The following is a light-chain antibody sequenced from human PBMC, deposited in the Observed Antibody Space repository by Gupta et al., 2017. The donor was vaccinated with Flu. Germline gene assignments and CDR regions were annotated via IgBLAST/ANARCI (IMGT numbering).Light chain of an antibody. CDR2: WAS. CDR3: HHDHSARLT. CDR1: QSVLYSSNNKNY. V-gene: IGKV4-1*01. Sequence: DIVMTQSPDSLAVSLGERATINCKSSQSVLYSSNNKNYLAWYQQKPGQPPKLLMYWASTRESGVPDRFSGSGSGTDFTLTIISLLAQDVAVYYCHHDHSARLTFGGGTKVEIK. J-gene: IGKJ4*01.